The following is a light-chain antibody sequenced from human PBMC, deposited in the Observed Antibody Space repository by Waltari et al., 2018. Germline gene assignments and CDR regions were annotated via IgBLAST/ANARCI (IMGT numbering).Light chain of an antibody. CDR3: SAWDSSLSAWV. J-gene: IGLJ3*02. CDR2: RNN. V-gene: IGLV10-54*04. CDR1: NNNVGYEG. Sequence: QAGLPQPPSVSKGLRQTATLPCTGNNNNVGYEGATWLQQHQGHPPKPLFYRNNNRPSGISERFSASRSGSTASLTITGLQTEDEADYYCSAWDSSLSAWVFGGGTKLTVL.